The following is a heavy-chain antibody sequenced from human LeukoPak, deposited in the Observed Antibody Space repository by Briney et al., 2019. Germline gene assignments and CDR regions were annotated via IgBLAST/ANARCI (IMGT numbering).Heavy chain of an antibody. CDR2: IWYDGSNK. CDR1: GFTFSSYG. J-gene: IGHJ4*02. Sequence: GGSLRLSCAASGFTFSSYGMHWVRQAPGKGLEWVAVIWYDGSNKYYADSVKGRFTISRDNSKNTLYLQMNSLSAEDTAVYYCASLPSYSGSYLDYWGQGTLVTVSS. V-gene: IGHV3-33*01. CDR3: ASLPSYSGSYLDY. D-gene: IGHD1-26*01.